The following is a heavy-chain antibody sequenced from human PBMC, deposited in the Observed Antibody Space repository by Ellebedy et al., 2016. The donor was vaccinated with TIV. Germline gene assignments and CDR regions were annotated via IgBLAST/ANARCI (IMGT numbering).Heavy chain of an antibody. Sequence: GESLKISCAASGFTIRYSWMSWVRQAPGKGPEWVANINEDGNGKFYINSVRGRFTISRDNAKNSLYLQMNSLRAEDTAVYYCARDGIELMVYPNSRFDSWGQGTLFTVSS. D-gene: IGHD2-8*01. CDR3: ARDGIELMVYPNSRFDS. CDR2: INEDGNGK. V-gene: IGHV3-7*01. CDR1: GFTIRYSW. J-gene: IGHJ4*02.